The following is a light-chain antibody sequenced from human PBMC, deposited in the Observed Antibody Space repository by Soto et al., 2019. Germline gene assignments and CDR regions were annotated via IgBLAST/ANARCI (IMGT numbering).Light chain of an antibody. Sequence: QSALTQPASVSGSPGQSITISCTGTSSDVGGYNYVSWYQQHPGKAPKLMIYDVSNRPSGVSNRCSGSKSGNTASLTISGLQAEDEADYYCSSYTSGSTLVFGGGTKLTVL. CDR2: DVS. V-gene: IGLV2-14*01. CDR3: SSYTSGSTLV. CDR1: SSDVGGYNY. J-gene: IGLJ2*01.